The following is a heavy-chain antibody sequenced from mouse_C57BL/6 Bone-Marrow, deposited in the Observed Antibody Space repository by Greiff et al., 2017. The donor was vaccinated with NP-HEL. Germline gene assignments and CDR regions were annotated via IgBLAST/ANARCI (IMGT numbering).Heavy chain of an antibody. D-gene: IGHD2-4*01. CDR1: GYTFTDYY. CDR3: ARWGLRRSAMDY. V-gene: IGHV1-19*01. J-gene: IGHJ4*01. Sequence: EVMLVESGPVLVKPGASVQMSCKASGYTFTDYYMNWVKQSHGKSLEWIGVLNPYNGGTSYNQKFKGKATLTVDKSSSTAYMELNSLTSEDSAVYYCARWGLRRSAMDYWGQGTSVTVSS. CDR2: LNPYNGGT.